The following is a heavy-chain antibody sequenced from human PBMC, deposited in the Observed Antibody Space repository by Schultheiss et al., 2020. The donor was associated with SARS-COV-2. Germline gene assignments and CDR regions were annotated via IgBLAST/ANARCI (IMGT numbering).Heavy chain of an antibody. V-gene: IGHV2-70*11. CDR1: GGSISSGDYY. J-gene: IGHJ6*02. CDR2: IDWDDDK. Sequence: TLSLTCTVSGGSISSGDYYWSWIRQHPGKGLEWLARIDWDDDKYYSTSLKTRLTISKDTSKNQVVLTMTNMDPVDTATYYCARTLVVPAAIFYYYYGMDVWGQGTTVTVSS. CDR3: ARTLVVPAAIFYYYYGMDV. D-gene: IGHD2-2*01.